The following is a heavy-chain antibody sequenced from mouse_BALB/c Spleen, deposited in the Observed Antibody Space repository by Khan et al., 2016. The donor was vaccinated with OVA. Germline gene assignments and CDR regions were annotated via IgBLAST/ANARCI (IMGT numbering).Heavy chain of an antibody. CDR2: ISYSGST. D-gene: IGHD1-2*01. CDR3: ARTARIKY. Sequence: EVQLKESGPGLVKPSQSLSLTCTVTGYSITSGYGWNWIRQFPGNKLEWMGHISYSGSTNYNPSLKSRISITRDTSKNQFFLQLNSVTTEDTATYYCARTARIKYWGQGTTLTVSS. J-gene: IGHJ2*01. CDR1: GYSITSGYG. V-gene: IGHV3-2*02.